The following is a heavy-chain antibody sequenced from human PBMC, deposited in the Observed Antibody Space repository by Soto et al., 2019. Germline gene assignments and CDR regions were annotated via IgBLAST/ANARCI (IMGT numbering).Heavy chain of an antibody. CDR3: AKFSYYYDSSGYYPDAFDI. CDR2: ISGSGGST. CDR1: GFTFSSYA. J-gene: IGHJ3*02. Sequence: GGSLRLSCAASGFTFSSYAMSWVRQAPGKGLEWVSAISGSGGSTYYADSVKGRFTISRDNSKNTLYLQVNSLRAEDTAVYYCAKFSYYYDSSGYYPDAFDIWGQGTMVT. D-gene: IGHD3-22*01. V-gene: IGHV3-23*01.